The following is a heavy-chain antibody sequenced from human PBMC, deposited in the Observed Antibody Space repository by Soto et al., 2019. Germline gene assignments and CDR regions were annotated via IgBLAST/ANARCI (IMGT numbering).Heavy chain of an antibody. CDR1: GSDDTCNSAA. J-gene: IGHJ6*02. D-gene: IGHD6-13*01. CDR2: TYYRSKWYN. V-gene: IGHV6-1*01. CDR3: ARDRGIAAAGFYYYYGMDV. Sequence: QTLSLTWSISGSDDTCNSAASYKIRQSPSRGLEWLGRTYYRSKWYNDYAVSVKSRITINPDTSKNQFSLQLNSVTPEDTAVYYCARDRGIAAAGFYYYYGMDVWCQGTTATVSS.